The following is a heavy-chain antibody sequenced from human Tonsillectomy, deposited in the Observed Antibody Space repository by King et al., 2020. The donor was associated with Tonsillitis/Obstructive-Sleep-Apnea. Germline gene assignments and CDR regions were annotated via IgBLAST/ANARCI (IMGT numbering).Heavy chain of an antibody. V-gene: IGHV3-33*01. J-gene: IGHJ6*03. Sequence: VQLVESGGGVVQPGRSLRLSCAASGFTFSSYGMHWVRQAPGKGLEWVAVIWYDGSNKYYADSVKGRFTIARDNSKNTLHLQMNSLRAEDTAVYYCARDGLDIVVVPAAKDYYYYYMDVWGKGTTVTVSS. CDR1: GFTFSSYG. CDR3: ARDGLDIVVVPAAKDYYYYYMDV. D-gene: IGHD2-2*03. CDR2: IWYDGSNK.